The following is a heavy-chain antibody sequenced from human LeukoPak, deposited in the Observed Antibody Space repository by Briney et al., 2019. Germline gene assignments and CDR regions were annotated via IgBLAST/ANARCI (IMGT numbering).Heavy chain of an antibody. CDR3: AKALRIAAAGTGDWFDP. CDR1: GFTFSSYA. Sequence: GGSLRLSCAASGFTFSSYAMSWVRQAPGKGLERVSAISGSGGSTYYADSVKGRFTISRDNSKNTLYLQMNSLRAEDTAVYYCAKALRIAAAGTGDWFDPWGQGTLVTVSS. CDR2: ISGSGGST. J-gene: IGHJ5*02. D-gene: IGHD6-13*01. V-gene: IGHV3-23*01.